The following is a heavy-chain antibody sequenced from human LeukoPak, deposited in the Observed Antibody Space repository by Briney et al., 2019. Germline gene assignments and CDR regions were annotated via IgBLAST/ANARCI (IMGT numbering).Heavy chain of an antibody. J-gene: IGHJ5*02. CDR1: RYTFTGYY. Sequence: ASVKVSCRTSRYTFTGYYMHWVRQAPGQGLEWMGWINPTSGATNYAQKFQGRVTMTRDTSISTAYMALSRLRSDDTAVYYCARYPPDCKTTDCRPGDWFDPWGQGTLVTVSP. V-gene: IGHV1-2*02. CDR2: INPTSGAT. CDR3: ARYPPDCKTTDCRPGDWFDP. D-gene: IGHD2/OR15-2a*01.